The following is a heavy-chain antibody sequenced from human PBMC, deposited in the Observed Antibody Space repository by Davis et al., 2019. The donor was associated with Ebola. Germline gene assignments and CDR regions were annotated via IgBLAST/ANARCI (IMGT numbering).Heavy chain of an antibody. V-gene: IGHV1-69*05. D-gene: IGHD6-19*01. Sequence: SVKVSCKASGGSFSSYAVTWVRQAPGRGLEWVGGIIPILRTTDNAQKFQGRVTMTRDTSTSTVYMELSSLRSEDTAVYYCARGGDSSGWYVLDYWGQGTLVTVSS. CDR1: GGSFSSYA. CDR3: ARGGDSSGWYVLDY. J-gene: IGHJ4*02. CDR2: IIPILRTT.